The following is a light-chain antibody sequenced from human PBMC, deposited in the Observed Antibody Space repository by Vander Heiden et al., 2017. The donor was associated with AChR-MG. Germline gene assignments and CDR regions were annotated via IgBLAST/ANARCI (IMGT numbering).Light chain of an antibody. V-gene: IGLV1-40*01. CDR3: QSYDSSLSGRVV. J-gene: IGLJ2*01. Sequence: QSVLTQSPSVSVAPGQRVTIFCTSSSYNLGAAYDVRWYQQLPGTAPKLLIYGTSNRPSGVPDRFSGSKSATSASLAITGLQAEDEADYYCQSYDSSLSGRVVFGGGTKLTVL. CDR2: GTS. CDR1: SYNLGAAYD.